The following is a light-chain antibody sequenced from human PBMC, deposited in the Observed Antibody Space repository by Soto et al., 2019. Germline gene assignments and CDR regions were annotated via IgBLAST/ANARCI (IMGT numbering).Light chain of an antibody. V-gene: IGLV1-44*01. CDR1: SSNIGSNP. J-gene: IGLJ1*01. Sequence: QSVLTQPPSATGTLGQRVSISCSGSSSNIGSNPVNWYQQLPGTAPRLLIYNNNQRPSGVPDRFSGSKSGTSASLAISGLQSEHEADYYCAAWDDSLSGPVFGTGTNVTVL. CDR2: NNN. CDR3: AAWDDSLSGPV.